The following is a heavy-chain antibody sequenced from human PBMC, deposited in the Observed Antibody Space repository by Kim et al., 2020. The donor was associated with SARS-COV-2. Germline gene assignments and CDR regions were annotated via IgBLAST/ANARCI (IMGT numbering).Heavy chain of an antibody. CDR1: GYTFTSYG. CDR2: ISAYNGNT. D-gene: IGHD3-16*02. CDR3: ARDVREITFGGVIVFLDY. Sequence: ASVKVSCKASGYTFTSYGISWVRQAPGQGLEWMGWISAYNGNTNYAQKLQGRVTMTTDTSTSTAYMELRSLRSDDTAVYYCARDVREITFGGVIVFLDYWGQGTLVTVSS. V-gene: IGHV1-18*01. J-gene: IGHJ4*02.